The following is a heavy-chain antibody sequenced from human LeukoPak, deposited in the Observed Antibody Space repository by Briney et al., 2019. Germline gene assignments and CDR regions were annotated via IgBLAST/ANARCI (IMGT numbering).Heavy chain of an antibody. V-gene: IGHV3-48*03. Sequence: GGSLRLSCAASGFTFSFYEMNWVRQAPGKGLEWVSYISDSGTTIYYADSVKGRFTISRDNAKNSLYLQMNSLRAEDTAVYYCATVGSTGYFDYWGLGTLVTVSS. CDR2: ISDSGTTI. D-gene: IGHD2-2*01. J-gene: IGHJ4*02. CDR3: ATVGSTGYFDY. CDR1: GFTFSFYE.